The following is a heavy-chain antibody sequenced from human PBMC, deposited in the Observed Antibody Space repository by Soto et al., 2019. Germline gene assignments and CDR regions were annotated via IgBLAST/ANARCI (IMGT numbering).Heavy chain of an antibody. CDR2: IWYDGSNK. CDR3: ARAPCSGGSCYYRDYFDY. D-gene: IGHD2-15*01. J-gene: IGHJ4*02. V-gene: IGHV3-33*01. Sequence: QVQLVESGGGVVQPGRSLRLSCAASGFTFSSYGMHWVRQAPGKGLEWVAVIWYDGSNKYYADSVKGRFTISRDNSKNTLYLQMNSLRVEDTAVYYCARAPCSGGSCYYRDYFDYWGQGTLVTVSS. CDR1: GFTFSSYG.